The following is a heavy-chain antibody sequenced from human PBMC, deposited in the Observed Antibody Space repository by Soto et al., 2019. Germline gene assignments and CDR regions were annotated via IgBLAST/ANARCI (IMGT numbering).Heavy chain of an antibody. V-gene: IGHV3-30-3*01. Sequence: QVQLVEFGGGVVQPGRSMRLSCAASGFTFSSYAMHWVRQAPGKGLEWVAVISYDGSNKCYADSVKGRFTISRDNSKNALYLQMNSLRAEATAVYYFAIDSGYCSGGSCYSNMGPQLAYWGQVTLVTVSS. J-gene: IGHJ4*02. CDR1: GFTFSSYA. CDR2: ISYDGSNK. CDR3: AIDSGYCSGGSCYSNMGPQLAY. D-gene: IGHD2-15*01.